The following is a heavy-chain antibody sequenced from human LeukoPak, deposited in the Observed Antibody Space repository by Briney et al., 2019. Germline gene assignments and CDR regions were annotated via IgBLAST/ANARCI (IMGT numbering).Heavy chain of an antibody. J-gene: IGHJ3*02. V-gene: IGHV5-51*01. CDR1: GYSFTSYW. CDR3: ARHVSLSDIVVVPAASTHAFDI. D-gene: IGHD2-2*01. Sequence: GESLKICCKGSGYSFTSYWIGCVRQMPGKGLEWMGIIYPGDSDTRYSPSFQGQVTISADKSISTAYLQWSSLKASDTAMYYCARHVSLSDIVVVPAASTHAFDIWGQGTMVTVSS. CDR2: IYPGDSDT.